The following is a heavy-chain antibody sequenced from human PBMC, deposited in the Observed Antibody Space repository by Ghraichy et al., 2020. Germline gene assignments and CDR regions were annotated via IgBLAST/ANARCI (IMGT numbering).Heavy chain of an antibody. CDR3: AKDKGSLGDAFDI. CDR1: GFTFSTYG. V-gene: IGHV3-30*02. CDR2: IRYDGSDK. J-gene: IGHJ3*02. D-gene: IGHD3-10*01. Sequence: GGSLRLSCAGSGFTFSTYGMHWARQAPGKGLEWVAFIRYDGSDKYYADSVKGRLTVSRDNSKNTLYLQMNSLRPEDTAVYYCAKDKGSLGDAFDIWGQGTIVTVS.